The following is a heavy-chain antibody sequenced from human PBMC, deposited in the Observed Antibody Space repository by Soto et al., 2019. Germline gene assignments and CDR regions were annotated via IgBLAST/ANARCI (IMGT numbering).Heavy chain of an antibody. CDR2: ISGSGDST. J-gene: IGHJ6*02. V-gene: IGHV3-23*01. CDR3: AKDTYLDYSYSSGYYPWYYYGLDV. Sequence: PGGSLRLSCAASGFTFSSYAMSWVRQAPGKGLEWFSAISGSGDSTYYADSVKGRFAISRDNSKNTLYLQMNRLRAEDTAVYYCAKDTYLDYSYSSGYYPWYYYGLDVWGQGTTATVSS. D-gene: IGHD3-22*01. CDR1: GFTFSSYA.